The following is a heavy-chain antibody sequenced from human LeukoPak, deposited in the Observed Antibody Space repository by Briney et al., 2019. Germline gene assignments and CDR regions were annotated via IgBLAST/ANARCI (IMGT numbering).Heavy chain of an antibody. CDR1: GGSISSYY. V-gene: IGHV4-59*08. Sequence: SETLSLTCTVSGGSISSYYWSWIRQPPGKGLEWIGYIYYSGSTNYNPSLKSRVTISVDTSKNQFSLKLSSVTAADTAVYYCARHSGSRVSGFDYWGQGTLVTVSS. CDR3: ARHSGSRVSGFDY. CDR2: IYYSGST. J-gene: IGHJ4*02. D-gene: IGHD3-10*01.